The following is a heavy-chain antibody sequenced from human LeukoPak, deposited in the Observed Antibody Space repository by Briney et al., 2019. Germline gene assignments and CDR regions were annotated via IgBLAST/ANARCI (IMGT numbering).Heavy chain of an antibody. Sequence: GGSLRLSCTTSGFTFDSFYMNWVRQAPGKGLEWVANIDEAGKDRYYADSVKGRFTISRDNAKNSLYLEMNSLRAEDTAVYYCARDIVNLWGQGALVTVSS. J-gene: IGHJ5*02. D-gene: IGHD2-21*01. CDR2: IDEAGKDR. V-gene: IGHV3-7*01. CDR1: GFTFDSFY. CDR3: ARDIVNL.